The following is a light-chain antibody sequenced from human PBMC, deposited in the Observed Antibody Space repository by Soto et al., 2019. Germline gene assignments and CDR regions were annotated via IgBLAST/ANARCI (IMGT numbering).Light chain of an antibody. Sequence: QSALTQPASVSGSPGQSITISCTGTSSDVGGYNFVSWYQQHPGKAPKLMIYEVSKRPSGVSNRFSGSKSGNTASPTISGLQAEDEADYYCSSHTSSSALYVFGTGTKLTVL. J-gene: IGLJ1*01. CDR3: SSHTSSSALYV. CDR1: SSDVGGYNF. CDR2: EVS. V-gene: IGLV2-14*01.